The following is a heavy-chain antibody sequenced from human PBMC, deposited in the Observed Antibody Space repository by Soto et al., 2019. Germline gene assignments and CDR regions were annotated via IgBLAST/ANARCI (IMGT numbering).Heavy chain of an antibody. D-gene: IGHD1-1*01. Sequence: EVQLVESGGGLVKSGGSLRLSCAASGFIFSKAWMNWVRQGQGKGLEWVARIKSKLDGETTDYAAPVNARFTISRDDSTNTMYLQMNSLSTDDTGVYFCTTAAGTGRGDMDYWGQGTLVTVSS. CDR2: IKSKLDGETT. J-gene: IGHJ4*02. CDR1: GFIFSKAW. V-gene: IGHV3-15*07. CDR3: TTAAGTGRGDMDY.